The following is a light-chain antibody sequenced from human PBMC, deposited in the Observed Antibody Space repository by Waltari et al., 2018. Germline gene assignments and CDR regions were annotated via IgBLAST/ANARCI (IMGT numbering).Light chain of an antibody. J-gene: IGKJ2*01. CDR3: MQGTYWPRT. V-gene: IGKV2-30*02. CDR1: QSLVHSDGRTY. CDR2: KVS. Sequence: DVVMTQSPLSLPVIFGQTASITCSSSQSLVHSDGRTYLNWFQQRPGQSPRRLIYKVSNRDSGVPDRFSGSGSGTEFTLEISRVEAADVAVYYCMQGTYWPRTFGQGTKLEI.